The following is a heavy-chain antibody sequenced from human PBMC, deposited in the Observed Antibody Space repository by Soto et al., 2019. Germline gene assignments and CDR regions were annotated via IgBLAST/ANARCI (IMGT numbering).Heavy chain of an antibody. CDR3: ARKYLPYYGSGSPYGMDV. D-gene: IGHD3-10*01. J-gene: IGHJ6*02. CDR1: GGSFSGYY. CDR2: VNHSGST. Sequence: QVQLQQWGAGLLKPSETLSLTCGVYGGSFSGYYWSWIRQPPGKGLGWLGEVNHSGSTNYNPSLKSRVTISVDTSKNQFSLKLSSVTAADTALYYCARKYLPYYGSGSPYGMDVWGQGTTVTVSS. V-gene: IGHV4-34*01.